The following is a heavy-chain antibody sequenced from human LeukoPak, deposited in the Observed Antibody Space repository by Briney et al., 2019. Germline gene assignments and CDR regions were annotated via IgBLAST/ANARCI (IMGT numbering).Heavy chain of an antibody. V-gene: IGHV1-18*01. CDR3: ARECCYDYVWGSYRYSRLDY. Sequence: ASVKASCKASGYTFTSYGISWVRQAPGQGLEWMGWISAYNGNTNYAQKLQGRVTMTTDTSTSTAYMELRSLRSDDTAVYSCARECCYDYVWGSYRYSRLDYWGQGTLVTVSS. CDR1: GYTFTSYG. D-gene: IGHD3-16*02. J-gene: IGHJ4*02. CDR2: ISAYNGNT.